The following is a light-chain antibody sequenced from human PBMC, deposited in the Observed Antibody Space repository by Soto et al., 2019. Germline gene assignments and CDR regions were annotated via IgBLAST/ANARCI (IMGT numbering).Light chain of an antibody. CDR2: GAS. CDR1: QSVSSSY. Sequence: EIVLTQSPGTLSLSPGERATLSCGASQSVSSSYLAWYQHKPGQAPSLLTYGASTRATGIPDRFSGSGSGTDFTLNLSRLESEAFAVYFCQQFGRPFTFGPGTKVDLK. V-gene: IGKV3-20*01. J-gene: IGKJ3*01. CDR3: QQFGRPFT.